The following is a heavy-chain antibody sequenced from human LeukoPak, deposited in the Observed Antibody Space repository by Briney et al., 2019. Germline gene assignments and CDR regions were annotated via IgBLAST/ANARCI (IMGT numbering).Heavy chain of an antibody. CDR1: GFTVSSNY. J-gene: IGHJ4*02. Sequence: PGGSLRLSCAASGFTVSSNYMSWVRQAPGKGLEWVSAISGSGGSTYYADSVKGRFTISRDNSKNTLYLQMNSLRAEDTAVYYCAKELGSSWYSYFDYWGQGTLVTVSS. CDR3: AKELGSSWYSYFDY. CDR2: ISGSGGST. V-gene: IGHV3-23*01. D-gene: IGHD6-13*01.